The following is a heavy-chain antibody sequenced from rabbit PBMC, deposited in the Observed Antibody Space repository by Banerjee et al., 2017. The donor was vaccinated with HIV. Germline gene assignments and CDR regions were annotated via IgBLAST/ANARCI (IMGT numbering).Heavy chain of an antibody. D-gene: IGHD6-1*01. CDR3: ARGPYVSDGYANL. V-gene: IGHV1S40*01. CDR1: GFSLSSNYY. Sequence: QSVEESGGDLVKPGASLTLICRASGFSLSSNYYMCWVRQAPGKGLEWIPCSYAGSSGSAYYASWVNGRFTISSHNAQNTLYLQLNSLTAADTATYFCARGPYVSDGYANLWGPGTLVTVS. CDR2: SYAGSSGSA. J-gene: IGHJ4*01.